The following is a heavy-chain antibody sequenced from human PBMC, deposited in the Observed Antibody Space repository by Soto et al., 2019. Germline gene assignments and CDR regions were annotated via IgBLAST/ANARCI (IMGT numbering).Heavy chain of an antibody. CDR2: INHSGST. Sequence: SETMSVTWTVAGGSIIDQDGSWIRQHTGKGLEWIGQINHSGSTNYNPSLKSRVTISVDTSKNQFSLKLSSVTAADTAVYYCARARYYFDYWGQGTLVTVSS. V-gene: IGHV4-34*01. CDR1: GGSIIDQD. J-gene: IGHJ4*02. CDR3: ARARYYFDY.